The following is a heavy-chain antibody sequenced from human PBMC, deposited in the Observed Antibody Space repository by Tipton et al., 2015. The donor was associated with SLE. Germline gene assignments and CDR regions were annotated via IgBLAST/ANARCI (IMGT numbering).Heavy chain of an antibody. J-gene: IGHJ4*02. CDR3: ARVDVHGYDPDF. V-gene: IGHV4-38-2*01. CDR1: GYSLSSGYF. Sequence: TLSLTCAVSGYSLSSGYFWGWIRQPPGQGLEWIGNMYHSGSTYYNPSLKSRVTMSVDTSKNQFSRKLSSVTAADTAVYYCARVDVHGYDPDFWGQGTLVTVAS. CDR2: MYHSGST. D-gene: IGHD5-12*01.